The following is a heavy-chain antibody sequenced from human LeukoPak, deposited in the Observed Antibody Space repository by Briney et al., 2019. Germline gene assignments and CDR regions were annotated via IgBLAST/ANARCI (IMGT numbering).Heavy chain of an antibody. CDR1: GYTFTSYD. CDR3: ARDPLITYYYDSSGNHADWFDP. Sequence: ASVKVSCKASGYTFTSYDINWVRQATGQGLEWMGWMNPNSGNTGYAQKFQGRVTMTRNTSISTAYMELSSLRAEDTAVYYCARDPLITYYYDSSGNHADWFDPWGQGTLVTVSS. CDR2: MNPNSGNT. V-gene: IGHV1-8*01. J-gene: IGHJ5*02. D-gene: IGHD3-22*01.